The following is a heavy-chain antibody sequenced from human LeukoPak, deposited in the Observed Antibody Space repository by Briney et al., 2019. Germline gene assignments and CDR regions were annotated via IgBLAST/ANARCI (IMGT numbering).Heavy chain of an antibody. J-gene: IGHJ4*02. V-gene: IGHV3-30-3*01. Sequence: GGSLRLSCAASGFTFSSYAMHWVRQAPGKGLEWVAVISYDGSNKYYADSVKGRFTISRDNSKNTLHLQMNSLRAEDTAVYYCARSIHYYYDSSGYSKFDYWGQGTLVTVSS. CDR2: ISYDGSNK. CDR1: GFTFSSYA. CDR3: ARSIHYYYDSSGYSKFDY. D-gene: IGHD3-22*01.